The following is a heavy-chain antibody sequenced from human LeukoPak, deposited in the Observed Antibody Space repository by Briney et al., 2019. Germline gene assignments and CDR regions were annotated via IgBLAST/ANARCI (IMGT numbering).Heavy chain of an antibody. CDR2: ISAYNGNT. Sequence: ASVKVSCKASGYTFTSYGISWVRQAPGQGLEWMGWISAYNGNTNYAQKLQGRVTMTTDTSTSTAYMELRSLRSDDTAMYYCARGKQYSSSSYWFDSWGQGTLVTVSS. J-gene: IGHJ5*01. D-gene: IGHD6-6*01. CDR1: GYTFTSYG. CDR3: ARGKQYSSSSYWFDS. V-gene: IGHV1-18*01.